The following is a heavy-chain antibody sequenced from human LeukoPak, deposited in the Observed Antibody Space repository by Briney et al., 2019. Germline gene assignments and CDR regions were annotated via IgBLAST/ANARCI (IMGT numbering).Heavy chain of an antibody. CDR1: GFTLGSHG. CDR3: AKDRLGYCSSTTCYGFDY. CDR2: IRYDGSNK. V-gene: IGHV3-30*02. Sequence: GGSLRLSCIASGFTLGSHGMFWVRQAPGKGLEWVAFIRYDGSNKYYADSVKGRFTISRDNSKNTLYLQMNSLRAEDTAVYYCAKDRLGYCSSTTCYGFDYWGQGTLVTVSS. D-gene: IGHD2-2*01. J-gene: IGHJ4*02.